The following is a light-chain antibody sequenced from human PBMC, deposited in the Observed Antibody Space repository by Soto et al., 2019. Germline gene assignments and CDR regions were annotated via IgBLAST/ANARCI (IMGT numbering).Light chain of an antibody. CDR2: DAS. J-gene: IGKJ2*03. Sequence: DIQMNQYPSSLSASVGDIVTITCRASQSIRYYFNWYQQQPGKAPNLLIYDASSLQSGVPSRFSGSVSVTDFPLTISRLQPEDFATYYCQQSDSSPYSFGQGTQLEIK. CDR3: QQSDSSPYS. V-gene: IGKV1-39*01. CDR1: QSIRYY.